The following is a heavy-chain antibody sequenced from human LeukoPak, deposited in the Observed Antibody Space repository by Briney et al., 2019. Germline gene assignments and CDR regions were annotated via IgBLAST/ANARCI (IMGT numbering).Heavy chain of an antibody. CDR3: ARVGCSGGSCYSDAFDI. J-gene: IGHJ3*02. V-gene: IGHV4-59*01. CDR1: GGSISSYY. CDR2: IYYSGST. Sequence: SETLSLTCTVSGGSISSYYWSWIRNPPGKGLDWIGYIYYSGSTNYNPSLKSRVTISVDTSKNQLSLKLSSVTAADTAVYYCARVGCSGGSCYSDAFDIWGQGTMVTVSS. D-gene: IGHD2-15*01.